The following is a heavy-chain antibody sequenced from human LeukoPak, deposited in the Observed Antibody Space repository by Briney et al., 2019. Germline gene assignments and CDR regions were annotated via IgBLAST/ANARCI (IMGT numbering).Heavy chain of an antibody. CDR3: ARGGSYYDSYFDY. Sequence: SETLSLTCTVSGGSISSSSYYWGWIRQPPGKGLEWIGSIYYSGSTYYNPSLKSRVTISVDTSKNQFSLKLSSVTAADTAVYYCARGGSYYDSYFDYWGQGTLVTVSS. D-gene: IGHD1-26*01. J-gene: IGHJ4*02. CDR2: IYYSGST. V-gene: IGHV4-39*07. CDR1: GGSISSSSYY.